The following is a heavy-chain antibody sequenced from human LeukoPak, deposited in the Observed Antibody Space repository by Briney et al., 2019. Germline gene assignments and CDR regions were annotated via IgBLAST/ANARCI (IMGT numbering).Heavy chain of an antibody. CDR1: GFTFSSYA. J-gene: IGHJ4*02. CDR3: AAKRSSGYSVRGTSTSWALDY. D-gene: IGHD3-22*01. V-gene: IGHV3-23*01. Sequence: GGSLRLSCAASGFTFSSYAMSWVRQAPGKGLEWVSAISGSGGSTYYADSVKGRFTISRDNSKDTLYLQMNSLRAEDTAVYYCAAKRSSGYSVRGTSTSWALDYWGQGTLVTVSS. CDR2: ISGSGGST.